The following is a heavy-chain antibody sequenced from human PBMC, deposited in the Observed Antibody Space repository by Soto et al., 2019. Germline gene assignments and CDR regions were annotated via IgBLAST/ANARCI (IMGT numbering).Heavy chain of an antibody. D-gene: IGHD3-22*01. CDR2: IYYSGST. CDR3: ARANPTYYDSSGYYFFDY. J-gene: IGHJ4*02. CDR1: GGSISSSSYY. Sequence: SETLSLTCTVSGGSISSSSYYWGWIRQPPEKGLEWIGYIYYSGSTYYNPSLKSRLTISVGTSKNQFSLKLSSVTAADTAVYYFARANPTYYDSSGYYFFDYWGQGALVTVPQ. V-gene: IGHV4-31*03.